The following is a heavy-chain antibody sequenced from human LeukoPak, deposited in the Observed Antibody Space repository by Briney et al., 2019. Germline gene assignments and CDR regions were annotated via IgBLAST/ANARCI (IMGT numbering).Heavy chain of an antibody. J-gene: IGHJ4*02. CDR3: ARDHVYGGADY. CDR2: TSGDGITT. Sequence: GGSLRLSCAAAGLTFHNYAIHWVRQAPGKDLEWVSLTSGDGITTYFADSVKGRFTISRDNSKSSLFLQMNSLRTEDTALYYCARDHVYGGADYWGQGTLVTVSS. D-gene: IGHD5/OR15-5a*01. V-gene: IGHV3-43*02. CDR1: GLTFHNYA.